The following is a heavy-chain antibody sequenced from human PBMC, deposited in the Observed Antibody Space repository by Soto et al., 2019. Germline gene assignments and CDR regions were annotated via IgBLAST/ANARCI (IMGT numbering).Heavy chain of an antibody. CDR2: INHSGNT. Sequence: SETLSLTCAVYGGSFSGYYWSWIRQPPGKGLEWIGEINHSGNTNYNPSLKSRVTISVDTSKNQFSLKLSSVTAADTAVYYCARGIAARGWFDPWGQGTLVTVSS. CDR1: GGSFSGYY. V-gene: IGHV4-34*01. D-gene: IGHD6-6*01. CDR3: ARGIAARGWFDP. J-gene: IGHJ5*02.